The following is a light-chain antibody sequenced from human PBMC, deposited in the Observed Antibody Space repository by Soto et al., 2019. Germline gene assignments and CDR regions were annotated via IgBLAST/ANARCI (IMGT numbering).Light chain of an antibody. V-gene: IGLV4-69*01. CDR2: LNSDGSH. CDR3: QTWGTGIHYV. J-gene: IGLJ1*01. Sequence: QPVLTQSPSASASLGASVKLTCTLSSGHSSYAIAWHQQQPEKGPRYLMKLNSDGSHSKGDGIPDRFSGSSSGAERYLTLSGLQSEDEADYYCQTWGTGIHYVFGTGTKLTVL. CDR1: SGHSSYA.